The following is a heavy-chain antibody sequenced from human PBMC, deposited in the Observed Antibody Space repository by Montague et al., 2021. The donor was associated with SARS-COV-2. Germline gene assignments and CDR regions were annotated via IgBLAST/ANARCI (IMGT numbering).Heavy chain of an antibody. D-gene: IGHD2-2*02. CDR3: ARHYGVVVPAAIYYYYGMDV. CDR2: TYSSGRT. Sequence: SETLSLTCTVYVRSISSSSHYRGWIRQPRAKGPEWIGSTYSSGRTYYNPSLKSRVTISVDTSKNQFSLKLSSVTAADTAVYYCARHYGVVVPAAIYYYYGMDVWGQGTTVTVSS. V-gene: IGHV4-39*01. J-gene: IGHJ6*02. CDR1: VRSISSSSHY.